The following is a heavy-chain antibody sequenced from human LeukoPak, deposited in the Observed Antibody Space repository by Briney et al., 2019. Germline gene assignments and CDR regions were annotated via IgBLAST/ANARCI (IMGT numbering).Heavy chain of an antibody. CDR3: ARDGPYSSSWSYYYYYMDV. Sequence: GSSVKVSCKASGGTFSSYAISWVRQAPGQGLEWMGRIIPIFGTANYAQKSQGRVTITTDESTSTAYMELSSLRSEDTAVYYCARDGPYSSSWSYYYYYMDVWGKGTTVTVSS. J-gene: IGHJ6*03. V-gene: IGHV1-69*05. CDR2: IIPIFGTA. D-gene: IGHD6-13*01. CDR1: GGTFSSYA.